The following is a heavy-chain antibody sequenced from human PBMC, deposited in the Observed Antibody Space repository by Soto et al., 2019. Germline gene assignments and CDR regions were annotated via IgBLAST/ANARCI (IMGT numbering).Heavy chain of an antibody. Sequence: GGSLRLSCAASGFTFSSYSMNWVRQAPGKGLEWVSSISSSSSYIYYADSVKGRFTISRDNAKNSLYLQMNSLRAEDTALYYCARDNADYYDSSGYYYSNWFDPWGQGTLVTAPQ. CDR3: ARDNADYYDSSGYYYSNWFDP. CDR1: GFTFSSYS. D-gene: IGHD3-22*01. J-gene: IGHJ5*02. CDR2: ISSSSSYI. V-gene: IGHV3-21*01.